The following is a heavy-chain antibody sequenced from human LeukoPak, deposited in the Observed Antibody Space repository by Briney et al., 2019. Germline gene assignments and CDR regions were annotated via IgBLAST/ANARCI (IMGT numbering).Heavy chain of an antibody. CDR3: AKEGTASKPSDLDY. CDR2: IRYDGSNK. Sequence: PGGSLRLSCAASGFIFSDYGMHWVRQAPGKGLEWVTFIRYDGSNKYYADSVKGRFTISRDNSKNTLYLQMNSLTSEDTAGYYCAKEGTASKPSDLDYWGQGTLVTVSS. J-gene: IGHJ4*02. CDR1: GFIFSDYG. V-gene: IGHV3-30*02. D-gene: IGHD6-13*01.